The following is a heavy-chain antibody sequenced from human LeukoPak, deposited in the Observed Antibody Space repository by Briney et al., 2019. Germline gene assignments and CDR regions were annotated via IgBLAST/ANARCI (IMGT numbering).Heavy chain of an antibody. J-gene: IGHJ4*02. D-gene: IGHD1-26*01. CDR3: ARDLDPGAPSTGYYFDY. V-gene: IGHV4-38-2*02. CDR2: IYHSGST. CDR1: GYSISSGYY. Sequence: ETLSLTCTVSGYSISSGYYWGWIRQPPGKGLEWIGSIYHSGSTYYNPSLKSRVTISVDTSKNQFSLKLSSVTAADTAVYYCARDLDPGAPSTGYYFDYWGQGTLVTVSS.